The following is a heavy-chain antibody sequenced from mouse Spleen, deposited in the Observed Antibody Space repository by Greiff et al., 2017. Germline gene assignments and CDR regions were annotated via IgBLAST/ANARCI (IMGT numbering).Heavy chain of an antibody. D-gene: IGHD2-1*01. V-gene: IGHV1-80*01. CDR2: IYPGDGDT. CDR1: GYAFSSYW. J-gene: IGHJ3*01. Sequence: VQLQQSGAELVKPGASVKISCKASGYAFSSYWMNWVKQRPGKGLEWIGQIYPGDGDTNYNGKFKGKATLTADKSSSTAYMQLSSLTSEDSAVYFCARSRNGNYAWFAYWGQGTLVTVSA. CDR3: ARSRNGNYAWFAY.